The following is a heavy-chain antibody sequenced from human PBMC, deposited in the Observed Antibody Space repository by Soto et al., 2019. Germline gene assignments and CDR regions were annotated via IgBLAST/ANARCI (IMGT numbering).Heavy chain of an antibody. CDR1: GFSPRTSGGG. D-gene: IGHD2-15*01. CDR3: AYLPCSGGSCYWFSFSGMDV. CDR2: IYWDDDK. Sequence: QITLKESGPTLVKPTQTLTLTCTFPGFSPRTSGGGVAWIRQPPGKALEWLALIYWDDDKRYRPSLESRLTITKDTSKNQVVLTMTNMDSVDTATYYCAYLPCSGGSCYWFSFSGMDVWGQGTTVTVSS. J-gene: IGHJ6*02. V-gene: IGHV2-5*02.